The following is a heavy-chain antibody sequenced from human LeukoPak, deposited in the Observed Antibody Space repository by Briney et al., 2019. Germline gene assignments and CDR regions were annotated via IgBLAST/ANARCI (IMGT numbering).Heavy chain of an antibody. CDR3: ARGGAVAANDY. J-gene: IGHJ4*02. CDR1: GFTFSSYG. Sequence: GGSLRLSCAASGFTFSSYGMSWVRQAPGKGLEWVSYISSSSSTIYYADSVKGRFTISRDNAKNSLFLQMNSLRAEDTAVYYCARGGAVAANDYWGQGTLVTVSS. V-gene: IGHV3-48*04. CDR2: ISSSSSTI. D-gene: IGHD6-19*01.